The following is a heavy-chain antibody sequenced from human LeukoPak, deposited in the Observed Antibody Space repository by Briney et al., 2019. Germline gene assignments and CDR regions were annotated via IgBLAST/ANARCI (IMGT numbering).Heavy chain of an antibody. D-gene: IGHD6-13*01. CDR1: GGSISSSSYY. CDR3: ARVRYSSSWYSFDYYYYMDV. CDR2: IYYSGST. Sequence: SETLSLTCTVSGGSISSSSYYWGWIRQPPGKGLEWIGSIYYSGSTYYNPSLKSRVTISVDTSKNQFSLKLSSVTAADTAVYYCARVRYSSSWYSFDYYYYMDVWGEGTTVTVSS. V-gene: IGHV4-39*07. J-gene: IGHJ6*03.